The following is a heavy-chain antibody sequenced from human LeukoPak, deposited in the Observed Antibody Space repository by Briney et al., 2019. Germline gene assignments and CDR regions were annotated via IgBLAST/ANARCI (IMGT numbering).Heavy chain of an antibody. CDR3: ARTHIVVVPAARLYYYYGTDV. Sequence: PSETLSLTCAVYAGSFSGYYWSWIRQPPGKGLEWIGEINHSGSTNYNPSLKSRVTISVDTSKNQFSLKLSSVTAADTAVYYCARTHIVVVPAARLYYYYGTDVWGQGTTVTVSS. J-gene: IGHJ6*02. CDR1: AGSFSGYY. CDR2: INHSGST. V-gene: IGHV4-34*01. D-gene: IGHD2-2*01.